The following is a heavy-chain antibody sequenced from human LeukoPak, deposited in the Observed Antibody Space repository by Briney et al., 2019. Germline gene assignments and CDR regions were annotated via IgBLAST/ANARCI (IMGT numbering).Heavy chain of an antibody. CDR2: IYHSGST. V-gene: IGHV4-59*01. CDR3: ARGHGFVAGTLWFDP. Sequence: SETLSLTCTVSGGSISNYYWSWIRQPPGKGLEWIGYIYHSGSTNYNPSLKSRVTISVDTSKNQFSLRLSSVTAADTAVYYCARGHGFVAGTLWFDPWGQGTLVTVSS. D-gene: IGHD6-19*01. CDR1: GGSISNYY. J-gene: IGHJ5*02.